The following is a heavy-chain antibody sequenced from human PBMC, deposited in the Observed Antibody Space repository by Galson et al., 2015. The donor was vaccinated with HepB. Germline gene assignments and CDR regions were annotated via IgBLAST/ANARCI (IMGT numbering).Heavy chain of an antibody. Sequence: SLRLSCAASGFTFTNAWMSWVRQAPGKGLEWVGRIGSNLDGGTQDYAAPVKGRFIISRDDSKNTLFLQMNRLKTEGTAMYFCTTVDLSFGYGDEVDWGQGTLVTVSS. V-gene: IGHV3-15*04. D-gene: IGHD4-17*01. CDR3: TTVDLSFGYGDEVD. CDR2: IGSNLDGGTQ. J-gene: IGHJ4*02. CDR1: GFTFTNAW.